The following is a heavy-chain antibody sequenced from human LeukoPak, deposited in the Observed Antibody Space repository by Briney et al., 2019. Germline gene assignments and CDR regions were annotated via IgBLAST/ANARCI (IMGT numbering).Heavy chain of an antibody. J-gene: IGHJ6*02. D-gene: IGHD3-10*01. CDR2: INPNSGGT. V-gene: IGHV1-2*02. CDR1: GYTFTGYY. Sequence: ASVKVSCKASGYTFTGYYMHWGRQAPGQGLEWMGWINPNSGGTNYAQKFQGRVTMTRDTSISTAYMELSRLRSDDTAEYFCARRDFYGTGIYDIYGMDVWGQGTTVTVSS. CDR3: ARRDFYGTGIYDIYGMDV.